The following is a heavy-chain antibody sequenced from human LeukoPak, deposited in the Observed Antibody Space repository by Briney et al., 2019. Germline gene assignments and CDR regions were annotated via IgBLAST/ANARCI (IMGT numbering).Heavy chain of an antibody. CDR1: GFTFSSYA. D-gene: IGHD3-22*01. V-gene: IGHV3-23*01. J-gene: IGHJ6*02. CDR3: AKDSSITMIVVVIGLYGMDV. Sequence: GGSLRLSCAASGFTFSSYAMSWVRQAPGKGLEWVSAISGSGGSTYYADSVKGRFTISRDNSKNTLYLQMNSLRAEDTAVYYCAKDSSITMIVVVIGLYGMDVWGQGTTVTVSS. CDR2: ISGSGGST.